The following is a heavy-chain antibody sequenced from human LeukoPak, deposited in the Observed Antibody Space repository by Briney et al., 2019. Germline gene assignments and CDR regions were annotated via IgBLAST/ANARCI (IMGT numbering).Heavy chain of an antibody. CDR1: GGSISSSSYY. CDR2: IYYSGST. Sequence: SETLSLTCTVSGGSISSSSYYWGWIRQPPGKGLEWIGSIYYSGSTYYNPSLKSRVTISVDTSKNQFSLKLSSVTAADTAVYYCAKVVGATGKYGAFDIWGQGTMVTVSS. V-gene: IGHV4-39*07. J-gene: IGHJ3*02. D-gene: IGHD1-26*01. CDR3: AKVVGATGKYGAFDI.